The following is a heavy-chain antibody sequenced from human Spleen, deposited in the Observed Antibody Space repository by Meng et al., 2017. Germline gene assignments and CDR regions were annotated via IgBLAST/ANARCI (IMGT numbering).Heavy chain of an antibody. CDR3: ARAVPATRLFDP. Sequence: SVKVSCKALGGIFSNYVIGWVRQAPGQGLEWMGGINAVFGTTNYAQKFQGRVTITTDESTSTVYMELSRLTSEDTAVYYCARAVPATRLFDPWGQGTLVTVSS. CDR1: GGIFSNYV. D-gene: IGHD3-3*01. V-gene: IGHV1-69*05. CDR2: INAVFGTT. J-gene: IGHJ5*02.